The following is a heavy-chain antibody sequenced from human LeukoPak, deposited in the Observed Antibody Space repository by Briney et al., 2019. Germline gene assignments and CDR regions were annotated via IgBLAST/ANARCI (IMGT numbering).Heavy chain of an antibody. CDR1: GYTFTSYG. Sequence: ASVKVSCKASGYTFTSYGISWVRQAPGQGLEWMGWISAYNGNTNYAQKLQGRVTMTTDTSTSTAYMELRSLRSDDTAVYYCARPDHYYDSSGYSDDAFDIWGQGTMVTVSS. CDR2: ISAYNGNT. D-gene: IGHD3-22*01. J-gene: IGHJ3*02. V-gene: IGHV1-18*01. CDR3: ARPDHYYDSSGYSDDAFDI.